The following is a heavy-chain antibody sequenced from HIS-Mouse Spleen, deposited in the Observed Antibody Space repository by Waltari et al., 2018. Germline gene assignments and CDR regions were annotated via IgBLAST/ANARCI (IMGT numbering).Heavy chain of an antibody. D-gene: IGHD6-13*01. CDR1: GGSISSSSYY. J-gene: IGHJ2*01. CDR2: IYYSGST. Sequence: QLQLQESGPGLVTPSETLSLTCTVPGGSISSSSYYWGGIRQPPGKGLEWIGSIYYSGSTYYNPSLKSRVTISVDTSKNQFSLKLSSVTAADTAVYYCAREIPYSSSWYDWYFDLWGRGTLVTVSS. V-gene: IGHV4-39*07. CDR3: AREIPYSSSWYDWYFDL.